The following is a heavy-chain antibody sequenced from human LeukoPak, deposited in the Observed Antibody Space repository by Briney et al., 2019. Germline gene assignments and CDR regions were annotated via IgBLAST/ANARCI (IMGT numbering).Heavy chain of an antibody. D-gene: IGHD6-13*01. CDR1: GYTFTTYG. V-gene: IGHV1-18*01. Sequence: ASVKVSCKTSGYTFTTYGISWVRQAPGQGPEWMGWISTYNGNTHFAQSLQGRLTMPTDTSTSTAYMELRSLRSDDTAVYYCAKDNGYSNSFDYWGQGTLVTVSS. CDR2: ISTYNGNT. CDR3: AKDNGYSNSFDY. J-gene: IGHJ4*02.